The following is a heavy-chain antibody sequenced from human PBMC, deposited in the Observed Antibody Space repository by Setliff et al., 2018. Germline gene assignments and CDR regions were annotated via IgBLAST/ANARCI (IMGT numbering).Heavy chain of an antibody. D-gene: IGHD6-19*01. V-gene: IGHV4-4*07. Sequence: SETLSLTCSVSGGSINEYYWSWFRQPAGKGLEWIGRIYSDENTDYNPSLKSRVTMSADTSKNQFSLKLNSVTAADTAVYYCTRNFLGWLARFWGRGTLVTVSS. CDR3: TRNFLGWLARF. J-gene: IGHJ4*01. CDR2: IYSDENT. CDR1: GGSINEYY.